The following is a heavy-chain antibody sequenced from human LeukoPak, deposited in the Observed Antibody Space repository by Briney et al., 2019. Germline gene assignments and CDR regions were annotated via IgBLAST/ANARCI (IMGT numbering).Heavy chain of an antibody. CDR1: GFTFSSHS. CDR3: ARGLTPKRRSSWYTGLLHDAFDI. Sequence: GGSLRLSCAASGFTFSSHSMNWVRQAPGKGLEWVSSISSSSSYIYYADSVKGLFTISRDNAKNSLYLQMNSLRAEDTAVYYCARGLTPKRRSSWYTGLLHDAFDIWGQGTMVTVSS. CDR2: ISSSSSYI. V-gene: IGHV3-21*01. J-gene: IGHJ3*02. D-gene: IGHD6-13*01.